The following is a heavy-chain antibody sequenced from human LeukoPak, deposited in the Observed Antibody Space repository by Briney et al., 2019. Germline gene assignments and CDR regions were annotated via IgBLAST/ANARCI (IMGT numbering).Heavy chain of an antibody. CDR3: ARGGVVVLGVMDI. D-gene: IGHD2-15*01. Sequence: VGSLRLSCAASGFTFSSYAMSWVRQAPGKGLEWVSAISGSGGSTYYADSVKGRFTISRDNSKNTLYLQMNSLRAEDTAVYYCARGGVVVLGVMDIWGQGTVVTVSS. V-gene: IGHV3-23*01. CDR1: GFTFSSYA. J-gene: IGHJ3*02. CDR2: ISGSGGST.